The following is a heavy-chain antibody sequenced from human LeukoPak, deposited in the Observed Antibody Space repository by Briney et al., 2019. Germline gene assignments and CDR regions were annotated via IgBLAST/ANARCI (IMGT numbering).Heavy chain of an antibody. CDR1: GGSISSYY. CDR3: ARGYYYDSSGYVFDY. V-gene: IGHV4-59*01. Sequence: SETLSLTCTVSGGSISSYYGSWIRQPPGKGLEWIGYIYYSGSTTYNPSPKSRVTISVDTSKNQFSLKLSSVTAADTAVYYCARGYYYDSSGYVFDYWGQGTLVTVSS. D-gene: IGHD3-22*01. J-gene: IGHJ4*02. CDR2: IYYSGST.